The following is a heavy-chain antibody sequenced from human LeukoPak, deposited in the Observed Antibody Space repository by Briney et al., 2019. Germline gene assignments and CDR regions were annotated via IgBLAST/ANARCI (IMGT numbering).Heavy chain of an antibody. D-gene: IGHD3-10*01. Sequence: GGSLRLSCAASGFTFSNYYMTWIRQAPGKGLEWLSYIRSSGSYTNYADSVKGRFTISRDNAKNSLYLQMNSLRAEDTVVYYCARNDGSGSNPHFAYWGQGTLVTVSS. V-gene: IGHV3-11*06. J-gene: IGHJ4*02. CDR3: ARNDGSGSNPHFAY. CDR2: IRSSGSYT. CDR1: GFTFSNYY.